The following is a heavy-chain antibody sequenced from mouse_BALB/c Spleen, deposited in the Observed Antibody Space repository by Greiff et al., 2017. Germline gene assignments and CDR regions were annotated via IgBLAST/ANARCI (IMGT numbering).Heavy chain of an antibody. Sequence: EVKLVESGGDLVKPGGSLKLSCAASGFTFSSYGMSWVRQTPDKRLEWVATISSGGSYTYYPDSVKGRFTISRDNAKNTLYLQMSSLKSEDTAMYYCAREGLVYYYGSSYEMDYWGQGTSVTVSS. V-gene: IGHV5-6*01. CDR1: GFTFSSYG. CDR3: AREGLVYYYGSSYEMDY. D-gene: IGHD1-1*01. CDR2: ISSGGSYT. J-gene: IGHJ4*01.